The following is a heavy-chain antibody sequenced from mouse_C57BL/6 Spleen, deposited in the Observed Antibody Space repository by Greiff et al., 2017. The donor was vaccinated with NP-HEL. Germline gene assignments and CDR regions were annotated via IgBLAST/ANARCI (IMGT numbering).Heavy chain of an antibody. J-gene: IGHJ1*03. V-gene: IGHV1-36*01. D-gene: IGHD1-1*01. CDR2: VYPYNGGT. CDR1: GFTFTDYY. CDR3: ARPPYYYGSSPWYFDV. Sequence: VQLQQSGPVLVKPGPSVKISCKASGFTFTDYYMHWVKQSHGKSLEWIGLVYPYNGGTSYNQKFKGKATLTVDTSSSTAYMELNRLTSEDSAVYYCARPPYYYGSSPWYFDVWGTGTTVTVSS.